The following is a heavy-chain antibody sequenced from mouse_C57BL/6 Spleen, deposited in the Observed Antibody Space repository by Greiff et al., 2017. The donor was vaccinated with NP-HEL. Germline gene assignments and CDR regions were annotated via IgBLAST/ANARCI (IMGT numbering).Heavy chain of an antibody. CDR1: GFSLTSYG. V-gene: IGHV2-6-1*01. J-gene: IGHJ4*01. CDR2: IWSDGST. Sequence: QVHVKQSGPGLVAPSQSLSITCTVSGFSLTSYGVHWVRQPPGKGLEWLVVIWSDGSTTYNSALKSRLSISKDNSKSQVFLKMNSLQTDDTAMYYCARQVTISYYAMDYWGQGTSVTVSS. D-gene: IGHD2-12*01. CDR3: ARQVTISYYAMDY.